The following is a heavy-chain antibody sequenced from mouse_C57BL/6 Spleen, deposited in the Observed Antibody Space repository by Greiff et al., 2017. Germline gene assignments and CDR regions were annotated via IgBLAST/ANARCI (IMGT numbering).Heavy chain of an antibody. CDR3: TTDSYGNYVYFDY. CDR2: IDPENGDT. Sequence: VQLQQSGAELVRPGASVKLSCTASGFNIKDDYMHWVKQRPEQGLEWIGWIDPENGDTEYASKFQGKATITADTSSNTAYLQLSSLTSEDTAVYYCTTDSYGNYVYFDYWGQGTTLTVSS. V-gene: IGHV14-4*01. J-gene: IGHJ2*01. D-gene: IGHD2-1*01. CDR1: GFNIKDDY.